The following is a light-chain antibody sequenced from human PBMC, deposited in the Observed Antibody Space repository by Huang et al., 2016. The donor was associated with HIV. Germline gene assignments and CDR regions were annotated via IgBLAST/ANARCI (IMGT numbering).Light chain of an antibody. CDR3: QQYDSSPWT. CDR1: QSVSSSY. J-gene: IGKJ1*01. Sequence: EIVLTQSPGTLSLSPGERATLSCRASQSVSSSYLAWYQQKPGQAPRLLFSGASSRATGIPDRFSGSGSGTDFTLTISRLEPEDFAVYYCQQYDSSPWTFGQGTKVEIK. V-gene: IGKV3-20*01. CDR2: GAS.